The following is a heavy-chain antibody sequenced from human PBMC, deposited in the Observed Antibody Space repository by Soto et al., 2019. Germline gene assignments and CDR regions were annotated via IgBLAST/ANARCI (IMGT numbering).Heavy chain of an antibody. CDR2: IYYSGST. CDR1: GGSISSGDYY. J-gene: IGHJ5*02. Sequence: SETLSLTCTVSGGSISSGDYYWSWIRQPPGKGLEWIGYIYYSGSTYCNPSLKSRVTISVDTSKNQFSLKLSSVTAADTAVYYCARDYGSGSYYRPWGQGTLVTVSS. D-gene: IGHD3-10*01. CDR3: ARDYGSGSYYRP. V-gene: IGHV4-30-4*01.